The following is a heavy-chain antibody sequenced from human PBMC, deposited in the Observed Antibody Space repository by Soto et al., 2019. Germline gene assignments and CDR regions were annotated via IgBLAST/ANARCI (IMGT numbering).Heavy chain of an antibody. CDR3: ARHDRVPAALVVEWFDP. Sequence: QLQLQESGPGLVKPSETLSLTCTVSGGSISSSSDYWGWIRQPPGNGLEWMGSIYYSGSTYYNPSLKSRVTIPVDRSKHQFSLKLSSVTAADTAVYYCARHDRVPAALVVEWFDPWGQGTLVTVSS. D-gene: IGHD2-2*01. CDR1: GGSISSSSDY. J-gene: IGHJ5*02. V-gene: IGHV4-39*01. CDR2: IYYSGST.